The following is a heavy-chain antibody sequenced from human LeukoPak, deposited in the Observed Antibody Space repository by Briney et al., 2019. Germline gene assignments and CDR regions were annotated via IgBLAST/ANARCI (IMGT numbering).Heavy chain of an antibody. CDR1: GFTFSGYG. CDR2: ISYDGSNK. CDR3: AKWQRVGGNDY. D-gene: IGHD1-26*01. Sequence: GGSLRLSCAASGFTFSGYGMHWVRQAPGKGLEWVAVISYDGSNKYYADSVKGRFTISRDNSKSTLYLHMNSLRTEDTAVYFCAKWQRVGGNDYWGQGTLVTVSS. V-gene: IGHV3-30*18. J-gene: IGHJ4*02.